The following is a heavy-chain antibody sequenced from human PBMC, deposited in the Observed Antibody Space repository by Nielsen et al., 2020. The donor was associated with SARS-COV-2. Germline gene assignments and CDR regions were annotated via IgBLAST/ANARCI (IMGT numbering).Heavy chain of an antibody. Sequence: SETLSLTCTVSGGSISSGGYYWSWLRQHPGKGLEWIGYIYYSGSTYYNPSLKCRVTISVDTSKNQFSLKLSSVTAADTAVYYCARLPKDGSSSKGTWFDPWGQGTLVTVPS. CDR1: GGSISSGGYY. CDR2: IYYSGST. V-gene: IGHV4-31*03. D-gene: IGHD6-13*01. CDR3: ARLPKDGSSSKGTWFDP. J-gene: IGHJ5*02.